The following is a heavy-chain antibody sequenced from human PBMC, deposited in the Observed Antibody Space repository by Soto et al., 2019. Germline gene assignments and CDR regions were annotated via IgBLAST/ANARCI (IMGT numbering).Heavy chain of an antibody. Sequence: GGSLRLSCAASGVTFSSYWMSWVRQAPGKGLEWVANIKQDGSEKYYVDSVKGRFTISRDNAKNSLYLQMNSLRAEDTAVYYCARDDILTGYYFDYWGQGTLVTVSS. V-gene: IGHV3-7*01. J-gene: IGHJ4*02. CDR2: IKQDGSEK. D-gene: IGHD3-9*01. CDR1: GVTFSSYW. CDR3: ARDDILTGYYFDY.